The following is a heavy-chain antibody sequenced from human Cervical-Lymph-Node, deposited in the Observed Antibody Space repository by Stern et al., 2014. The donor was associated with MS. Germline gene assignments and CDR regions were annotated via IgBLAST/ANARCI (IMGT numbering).Heavy chain of an antibody. CDR3: GREVALTAGLLGF. Sequence: MQLVQSGAEVKKPGESLKIACKGSGYSFSSYWIAWVRQMTGKGLEWMGLILPSDSATCLCPSFQGQVTLSVDKSTSPAYLPWSCLKSSDTARYYCGREVALTAGLLGFWGQGTQVIVS. J-gene: IGHJ4*02. D-gene: IGHD3-22*01. CDR1: GYSFSSYW. V-gene: IGHV5-51*01. CDR2: ILPSDSAT.